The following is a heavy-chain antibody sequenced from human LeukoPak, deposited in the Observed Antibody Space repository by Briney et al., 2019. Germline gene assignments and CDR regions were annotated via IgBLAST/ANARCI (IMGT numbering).Heavy chain of an antibody. CDR1: GGSISSSSYY. CDR3: ARVAHGLGYCSGSSCYEFDY. J-gene: IGHJ4*02. V-gene: IGHV4-39*07. D-gene: IGHD2-15*01. CDR2: IYYSGST. Sequence: SETLSLTCTVSGGSISSSSYYWGWIRQPPGKGLEWIGSIYYSGSTYYNPSLKSRVTISVDTSKNQFSLKLSSVTAADTAVYYCARVAHGLGYCSGSSCYEFDYWGQGTLVTVSS.